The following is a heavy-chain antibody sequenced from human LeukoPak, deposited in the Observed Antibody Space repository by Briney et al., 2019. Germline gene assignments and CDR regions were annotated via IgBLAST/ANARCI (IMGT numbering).Heavy chain of an antibody. CDR2: INPSGST. CDR1: GGSISNYY. Sequence: PSETLSLTCTVSGGSISNYYWSWIRQPAGKGLEWIGRINPSGSTKYNPSLKSRVTISVDTSKNQFSLKLSSVTAADTAVYFCARGPYSYDSSGAFDIWGQGTMVTVSS. V-gene: IGHV4-4*07. J-gene: IGHJ3*02. CDR3: ARGPYSYDSSGAFDI. D-gene: IGHD3-22*01.